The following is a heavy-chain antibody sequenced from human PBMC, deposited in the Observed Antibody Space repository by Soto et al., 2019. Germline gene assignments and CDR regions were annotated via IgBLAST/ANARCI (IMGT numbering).Heavy chain of an antibody. J-gene: IGHJ4*02. Sequence: PGGSLRLSCAASGFTFSRYEMNWVRQAPGKGLEWISYISTSGSTIYYADSAKGRFTISRDNAKNSPYPQMNSLRAEDTAVYYCARELAAAGSFDYWGQGALVTVSS. CDR2: ISTSGSTI. CDR3: ARELAAAGSFDY. CDR1: GFTFSRYE. D-gene: IGHD6-13*01. V-gene: IGHV3-48*03.